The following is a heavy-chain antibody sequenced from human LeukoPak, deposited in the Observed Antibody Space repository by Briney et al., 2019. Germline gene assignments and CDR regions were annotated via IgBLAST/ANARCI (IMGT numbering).Heavy chain of an antibody. CDR2: ISSSSSTI. Sequence: GGSLRLSCAASGFTFSSYSMNWVRQAPGKGLEWVSYISSSSSTIYYADSVEGRFTISRDNAKNSLYLQMNSLRDEDTAVYYCAREGYYYDSSGYYYVREAFDIWGQGTMVTVSS. V-gene: IGHV3-48*02. CDR1: GFTFSSYS. D-gene: IGHD3-22*01. CDR3: AREGYYYDSSGYYYVREAFDI. J-gene: IGHJ3*02.